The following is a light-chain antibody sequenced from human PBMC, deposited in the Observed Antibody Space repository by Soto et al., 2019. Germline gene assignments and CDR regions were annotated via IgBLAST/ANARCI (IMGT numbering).Light chain of an antibody. J-gene: IGKJ1*01. Sequence: EVVLTQSPATLSLSPGATATLSGLASRSVDSHLAWYQQKPGQAPRLLIYGSSTRATGIPDRFTGSGSGTDFTLTISRLEPEDFAVYYCQHYVTSLTTFGQGTKVDIK. CDR3: QHYVTSLTT. V-gene: IGKV3-20*01. CDR1: RSVDSH. CDR2: GSS.